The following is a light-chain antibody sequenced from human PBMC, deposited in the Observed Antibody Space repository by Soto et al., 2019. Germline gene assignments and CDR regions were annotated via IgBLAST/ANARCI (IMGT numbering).Light chain of an antibody. J-gene: IGKJ4*01. CDR2: KAS. Sequence: DIQMTQSPSTLSASVGDRVTITCRASQSISSWLAWYQQKPRKAPNLLIYKASNFESGVQSRFSGSGSGTEFTLTLSSLQPDDFATYYCQQYNSYPLTFGGGTKMEIK. CDR1: QSISSW. V-gene: IGKV1-5*03. CDR3: QQYNSYPLT.